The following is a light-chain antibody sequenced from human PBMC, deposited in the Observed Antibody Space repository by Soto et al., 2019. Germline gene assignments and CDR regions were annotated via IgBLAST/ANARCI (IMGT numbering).Light chain of an antibody. CDR1: SSDIGTYDH. CDR2: SVS. Sequence: QSALTQPASVSGSPGQSITISCSGTSSDIGTYDHVAWFQQFPGKTPKLMIYSVSNRPSGVSYRFSGSKSGNTASLTISGLQAEDEADYFCCSYTVGDKVIFGGGTKLTVL. CDR3: CSYTVGDKVI. J-gene: IGLJ2*01. V-gene: IGLV2-14*01.